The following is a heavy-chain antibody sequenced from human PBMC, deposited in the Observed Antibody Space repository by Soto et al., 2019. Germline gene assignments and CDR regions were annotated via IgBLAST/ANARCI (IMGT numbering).Heavy chain of an antibody. D-gene: IGHD4-4*01. Sequence: SETLSLTCAVYGGSLSGYYWSWIRQPPGKGLEWIGEINHSGSTNYNPSLKSRVTISVDTPKNQFSLKLSPVTAADTAVDYCARGARGITVTTEYYFDYWGQGTLVTVSS. CDR3: ARGARGITVTTEYYFDY. J-gene: IGHJ4*02. CDR2: INHSGST. V-gene: IGHV4-34*01. CDR1: GGSLSGYY.